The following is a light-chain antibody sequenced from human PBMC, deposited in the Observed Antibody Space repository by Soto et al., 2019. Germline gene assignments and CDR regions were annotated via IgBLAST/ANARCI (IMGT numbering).Light chain of an antibody. J-gene: IGKJ1*01. CDR3: LQDYNDPLT. CDR2: AAS. CDR1: QVIRND. Sequence: AIQMTQSPSSLSASVGDRVTITCRASQVIRNDLGWYQQKPGKAPKLLIYAASSLQSGVPSRFIGSGSGTDFTLTISSLKPEDFETYYCLQDYNDPLTFGQGTKVEIK. V-gene: IGKV1-6*01.